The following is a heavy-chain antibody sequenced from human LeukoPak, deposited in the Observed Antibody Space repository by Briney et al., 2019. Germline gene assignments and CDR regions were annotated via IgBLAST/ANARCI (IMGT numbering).Heavy chain of an antibody. CDR1: GFSFSTFG. CDR3: AKDNPVLDS. CDR2: ISKDETNK. V-gene: IGHV3-30*18. J-gene: IGHJ4*02. Sequence: PGGSLRLSCAASGFSFSTFGMHWVRQTPGKGLEWVSHISKDETNKYYADSVRGRFTISRDTSKNTLFLQMNSLRGEDTAVYYCAKDNPVLDSWGQGTLVTVSS.